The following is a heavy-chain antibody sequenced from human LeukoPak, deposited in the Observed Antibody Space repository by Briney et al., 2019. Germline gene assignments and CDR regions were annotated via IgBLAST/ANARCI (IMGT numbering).Heavy chain of an antibody. D-gene: IGHD3-22*01. V-gene: IGHV4-34*01. J-gene: IGHJ4*02. CDR1: GGSFSGYY. Sequence: PSETLSLTCAVYGGSFSGYYWSWIRQPPGKGLEWIGEINHSGSTNYNPSLKSRVTISVDTSKNQFSLKMSSVTAADTAVYYCARLTPTYYYDSSGYSSSDDYWGQGTLVTVSS. CDR2: INHSGST. CDR3: ARLTPTYYYDSSGYSSSDDY.